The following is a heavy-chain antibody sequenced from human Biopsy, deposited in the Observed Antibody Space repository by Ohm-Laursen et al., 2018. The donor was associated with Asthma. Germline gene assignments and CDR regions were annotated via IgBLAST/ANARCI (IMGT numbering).Heavy chain of an antibody. CDR3: ARARSGNYFDY. J-gene: IGHJ4*02. CDR1: GFTFSDYY. CDR2: ISTGGTTI. D-gene: IGHD5-12*01. V-gene: IGHV3-11*01. Sequence: SLRLSCAASGFTFSDYYMSWIRQAPGKGLEGVSYISTGGTTINYADSVKGRFTISRDNAKNSLYLQLNSLRAGDTAVYYCARARSGNYFDYWGQGTLVTVSS.